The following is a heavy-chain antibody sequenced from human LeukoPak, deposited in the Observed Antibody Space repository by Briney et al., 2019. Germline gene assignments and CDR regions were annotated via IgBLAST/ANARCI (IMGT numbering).Heavy chain of an antibody. CDR3: ARALMVRGVITQIDY. CDR1: GYTFTGYY. J-gene: IGHJ4*02. V-gene: IGHV7-4-1*02. D-gene: IGHD3-10*01. Sequence: ASVKVSCKASGYTFTGYYMHWVRQAPGQGLEWMGWINTNTGNPTYAQGFTGRFVFSLDTSVSTAYLQISSLKAEDTAVYYCARALMVRGVITQIDYWGQGTLVTVSS. CDR2: INTNTGNP.